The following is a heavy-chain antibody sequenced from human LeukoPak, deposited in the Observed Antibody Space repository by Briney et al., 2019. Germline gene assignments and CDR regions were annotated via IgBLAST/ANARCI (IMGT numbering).Heavy chain of an antibody. Sequence: GGSLRLSCAVSGFTFSHYWTSWVRQAPGKGLEWVANIKPDGSDTYYMDSVEGRFTISRDNAMSSLYLQMNSLRAEDTAVYYCARVGYNNYDLDFWGQGTLVTVSS. V-gene: IGHV3-7*01. CDR1: GFTFSHYW. CDR3: ARVGYNNYDLDF. D-gene: IGHD3-3*01. J-gene: IGHJ4*02. CDR2: IKPDGSDT.